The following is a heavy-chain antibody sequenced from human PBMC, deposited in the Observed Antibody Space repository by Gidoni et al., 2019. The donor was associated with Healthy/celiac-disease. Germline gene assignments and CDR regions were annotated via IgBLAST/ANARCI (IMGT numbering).Heavy chain of an antibody. J-gene: IGHJ4*02. CDR1: GFSFATYS. CDR3: ARLDGSMRNPPVVDY. D-gene: IGHD3-10*01. CDR2: IYPGDSES. Sequence: EVQLVQSGAEVKERGESLKISCKGSGFSFATYSLGWVRQKPGKGLEWMGIIYPGDSESRYSPSFQGQVTISADKSITTAYLEWSSLKASDSAMYYCARLDGSMRNPPVVDYWGQGTLVIVSS. V-gene: IGHV5-51*01.